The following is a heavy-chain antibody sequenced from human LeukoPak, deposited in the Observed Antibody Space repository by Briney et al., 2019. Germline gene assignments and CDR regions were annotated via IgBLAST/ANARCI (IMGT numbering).Heavy chain of an antibody. J-gene: IGHJ3*02. CDR3: ARVLRSGNTGFAFDI. V-gene: IGHV3-66*02. CDR1: GLTFSSSV. Sequence: GGSLRLSCAASGLTFSSSVMTWVRQAPGKGLEWVSIIYHGGTTYFSESVKGRCTISRDDYKKSLSLQMNSVRPDETAVYYCARVLRSGNTGFAFDIWGQGTMVTVSS. D-gene: IGHD3-3*01. CDR2: IYHGGTT.